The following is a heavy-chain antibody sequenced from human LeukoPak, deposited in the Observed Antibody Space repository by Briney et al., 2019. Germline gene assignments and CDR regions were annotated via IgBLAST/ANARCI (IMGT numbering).Heavy chain of an antibody. V-gene: IGHV4-59*01. CDR3: ARGPSIGFRGVIVD. Sequence: SETLSLTCTVAGGSISSYYWSWIRQPPGKGRGWIGYIYYSGSNNYNPSLKSRVTISVDTSKNQFSLKLSSVTAADTAVYYCARGPSIGFRGVIVDWGQGTLVTVSS. J-gene: IGHJ4*02. D-gene: IGHD3-10*01. CDR1: GGSISSYY. CDR2: IYYSGSN.